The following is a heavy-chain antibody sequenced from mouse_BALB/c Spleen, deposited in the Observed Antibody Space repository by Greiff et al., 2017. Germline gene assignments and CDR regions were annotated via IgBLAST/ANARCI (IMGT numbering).Heavy chain of an antibody. CDR1: GYTFTSYY. V-gene: IGHV1S81*02. J-gene: IGHJ4*01. D-gene: IGHD2-14*01. CDR2: INPSNGGT. Sequence: QVQLQQPGAELVKPGASVKLSCKASGYTFTSYYMYWVKQRPGQGLEWIGGINPSNGGTNFNEKFKSKATLTVDKSSSTAYMQLSSLTSEDSAVYYCTRSMGYRYDGYAMDYWGQGTSVTVSS. CDR3: TRSMGYRYDGYAMDY.